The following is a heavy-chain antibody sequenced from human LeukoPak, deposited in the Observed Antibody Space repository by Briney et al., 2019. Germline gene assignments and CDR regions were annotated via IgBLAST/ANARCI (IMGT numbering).Heavy chain of an antibody. CDR3: VKGDSSGYYTPDAFDI. D-gene: IGHD3-22*01. Sequence: PGGSLRLSCAASGFTLSSYGMHWVRQAPGKGLEWVAGISYDGSKKYHADSVKDRFTISRDNSKNTMYLQMNSLRAEDTAVYYCVKGDSSGYYTPDAFDIWGQGTMVTVSS. V-gene: IGHV3-30*18. CDR1: GFTLSSYG. CDR2: ISYDGSKK. J-gene: IGHJ3*02.